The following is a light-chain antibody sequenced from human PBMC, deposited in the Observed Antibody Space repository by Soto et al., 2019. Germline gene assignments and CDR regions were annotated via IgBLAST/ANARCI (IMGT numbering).Light chain of an antibody. CDR3: QQYNNWPFT. V-gene: IGKV3-15*01. CDR2: GAS. CDR1: QSVSSK. J-gene: IGKJ3*01. Sequence: EIVMTQSPATLSVSPGERATLSCRASQSVSSKLAWYQQKPGQAPRLLIYGASTRATGIPARFSGSGSGTEFTLTISSLQPEDFAVYYCQQYNNWPFTFGPGTKVDIK.